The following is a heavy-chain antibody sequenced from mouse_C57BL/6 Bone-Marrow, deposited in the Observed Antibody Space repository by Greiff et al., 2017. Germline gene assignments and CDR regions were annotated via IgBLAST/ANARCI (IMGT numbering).Heavy chain of an antibody. J-gene: IGHJ3*01. CDR2: IYPRSGNT. Sequence: VKLQESGAELARPGASVKLSCKASGYTFTSYGISWVKQRTGQGLEWIGEIYPRSGNTYYNEKFKGKATLTADKSSSTAYMELRSLTSEDSAVYFCARQLRLEAYWGQGTLVTVSA. V-gene: IGHV1-81*01. CDR1: GYTFTSYG. D-gene: IGHD3-2*02. CDR3: ARQLRLEAY.